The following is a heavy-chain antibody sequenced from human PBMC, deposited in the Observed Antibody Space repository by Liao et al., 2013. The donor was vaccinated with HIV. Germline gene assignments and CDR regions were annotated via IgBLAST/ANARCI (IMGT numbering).Heavy chain of an antibody. D-gene: IGHD3-10*01. V-gene: IGHV4-4*07. Sequence: QVQLQESGPGLVKPSETLSLTCTVSGGSISSYYWSWIRQPAGKGLEWIGRIYTSGSTNYNPSLKSRVTMSVDTSKNQFSLKLSSVTAADTAVYYCARVQEVRGADWFDPWGQGTLVTVSS. CDR1: GGSISSYY. CDR2: IYTSGST. CDR3: ARVQEVRGADWFDP. J-gene: IGHJ5*02.